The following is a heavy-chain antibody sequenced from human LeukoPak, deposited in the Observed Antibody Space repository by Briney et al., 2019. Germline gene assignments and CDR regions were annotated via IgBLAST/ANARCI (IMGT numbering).Heavy chain of an antibody. J-gene: IGHJ5*02. CDR3: ARDNSVGDSAWWFDP. D-gene: IGHD5-12*01. Sequence: ASVKVSCKASGYTFSGYYIHWVRQAPGHGLEWMGWINPNSGGTNYAQRFQGRVTMTRDMATSTDYMEVSSLRSEDTAVYYCARDNSVGDSAWWFDPWGQGTLVTVSS. CDR2: INPNSGGT. V-gene: IGHV1-2*02. CDR1: GYTFSGYY.